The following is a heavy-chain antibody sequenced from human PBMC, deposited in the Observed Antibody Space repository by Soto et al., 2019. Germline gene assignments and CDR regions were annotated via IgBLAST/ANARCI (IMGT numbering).Heavy chain of an antibody. V-gene: IGHV4-34*01. D-gene: IGHD6-19*01. CDR2: INHSGST. CDR1: GGSFSGYY. J-gene: IGHJ6*02. CDR3: AGSIAVAAKSGMDV. Sequence: SETLSLTCAVYGGSFSGYYWSWIRQPPGKGLEWSGEINHSGSTNYNPSLESRVTISVDTSKNQFSLKLSSVTAADTAAYYCAGSIAVAAKSGMDVWGQGTTVTVSS.